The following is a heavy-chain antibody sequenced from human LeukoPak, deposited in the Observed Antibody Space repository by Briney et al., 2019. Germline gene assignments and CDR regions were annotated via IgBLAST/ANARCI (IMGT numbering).Heavy chain of an antibody. CDR1: GYTFTGYY. CDR2: IIPIFGTA. D-gene: IGHD5-18*01. J-gene: IGHJ3*02. V-gene: IGHV1-69*13. Sequence: PGASVKVSCKASGYTFTGYYMHWVRQAPGQGLEWMGGIIPIFGTANYAQKFQGRVTITADESTSTAYMELSSLRSEDTAVYYCAREGTQDTAMVYAFDIWGQGTMVTVSS. CDR3: AREGTQDTAMVYAFDI.